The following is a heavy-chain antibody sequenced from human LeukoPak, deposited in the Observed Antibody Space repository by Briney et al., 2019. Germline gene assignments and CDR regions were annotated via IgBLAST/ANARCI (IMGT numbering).Heavy chain of an antibody. CDR2: TYYRSKWYN. V-gene: IGHV6-1*01. J-gene: IGHJ5*02. CDR3: ARVGYDILTGYSNWFDP. D-gene: IGHD3-9*01. CDR1: GDSVSSNSAA. Sequence: SQTLSLTCTISGDSVSSNSAAWNWIRQSPSRGLEWLGRTYYRSKWYNEYAVSVKSRITINPDTSKNQFSLQLISVTPEDTAVYYCARVGYDILTGYSNWFDPWGQGTLVTVSS.